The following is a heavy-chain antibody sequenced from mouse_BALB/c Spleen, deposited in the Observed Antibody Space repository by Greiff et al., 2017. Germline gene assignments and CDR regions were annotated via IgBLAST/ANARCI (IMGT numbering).Heavy chain of an antibody. J-gene: IGHJ1*01. CDR2: IWGDGST. V-gene: IGHV2-6-6*01. Sequence: VQLQQSGPGLVAPSQSLSITCTVSGFSLTNSGVHWVRQSPGKGLEWLGVIWGDGSTNYNSAFKSRLSISKDNSKSQVFLKMNSLQTDDTARYYCANGSSLSYWYFDVWGAGTTVTVSS. CDR3: ANGSSLSYWYFDV. CDR1: GFSLTNSG. D-gene: IGHD1-1*01.